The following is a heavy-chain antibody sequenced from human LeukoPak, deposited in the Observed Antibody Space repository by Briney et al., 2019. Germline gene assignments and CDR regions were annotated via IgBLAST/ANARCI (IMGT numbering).Heavy chain of an antibody. J-gene: IGHJ4*02. CDR2: IKSKTDGGTT. CDR1: GFTLSNAW. V-gene: IGHV3-15*01. D-gene: IGHD5-12*01. CDR3: TTDQGWLRFSEPSTQTVDY. Sequence: PGGSLRLSCAASGFTLSNAWMSWVRQAPGKGLEWVGRIKSKTDGGTTDYAAPVKGRFTISRDDSKNTLYLQMNSLKTEDTAVYYCTTDQGWLRFSEPSTQTVDYWGQGTLVTVSS.